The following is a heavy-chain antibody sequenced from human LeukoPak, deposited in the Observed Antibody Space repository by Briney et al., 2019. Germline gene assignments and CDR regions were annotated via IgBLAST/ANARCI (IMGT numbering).Heavy chain of an antibody. CDR1: GGSITGHY. D-gene: IGHD6-13*01. J-gene: IGHJ4*02. CDR2: IHYSGST. CDR3: ARQYSSSWLYYFDY. Sequence: SETLSLTCTVSGGSITGHYWSWILQPPGRGLEWIGYIHYSGSTNYNPSLKSRVTISEDTSKNQFSLKLSSVTAADTAVYYCARQYSSSWLYYFDYWGQGTLVTVSS. V-gene: IGHV4-59*11.